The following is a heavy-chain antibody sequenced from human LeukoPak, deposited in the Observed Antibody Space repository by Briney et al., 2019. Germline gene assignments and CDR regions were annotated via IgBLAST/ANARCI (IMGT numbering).Heavy chain of an antibody. Sequence: GGSLRLSCAASGFTFSSYSMNWVRQAPGKGLEWVSYISSSSSTIYYADSVKGRFTISRDNAKNSLYLQMNSLRAEDTAVYYCAKDPRDYGGNSISGYYFDNWGQGTLVTVSS. CDR2: ISSSSSTI. D-gene: IGHD4-23*01. CDR3: AKDPRDYGGNSISGYYFDN. J-gene: IGHJ4*02. V-gene: IGHV3-48*04. CDR1: GFTFSSYS.